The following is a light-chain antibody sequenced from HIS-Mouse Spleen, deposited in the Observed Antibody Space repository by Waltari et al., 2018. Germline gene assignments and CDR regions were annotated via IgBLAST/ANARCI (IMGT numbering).Light chain of an antibody. CDR1: SSDVGGYNY. V-gene: IGLV2-14*01. CDR2: EVS. CDR3: SSYTSSSSWV. J-gene: IGLJ3*02. Sequence: QSALTQPASVSGSPGQSITISCTGTSSDVGGYNYVSWYQQHPGKAPKLMIYEVSNRPSGFSNRFSGSKSGHTASLTISGLQAEDEADYYCSSYTSSSSWVFGGGTKLTVL.